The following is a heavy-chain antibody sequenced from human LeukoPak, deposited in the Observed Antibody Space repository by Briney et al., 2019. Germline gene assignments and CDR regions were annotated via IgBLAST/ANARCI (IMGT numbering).Heavy chain of an antibody. D-gene: IGHD6-13*01. J-gene: IGHJ4*02. Sequence: GGSLRLSCAASGFTFSSYWMSWVRQAPGKGLEWVANIKQDGSNKYYADSVKGRFTISRDNSKNTLYLQMNSLRAEDTAVYYCASLTTGSSSWYYFDYWGQGTLVTVSS. CDR1: GFTFSSYW. CDR2: IKQDGSNK. CDR3: ASLTTGSSSWYYFDY. V-gene: IGHV3-7*01.